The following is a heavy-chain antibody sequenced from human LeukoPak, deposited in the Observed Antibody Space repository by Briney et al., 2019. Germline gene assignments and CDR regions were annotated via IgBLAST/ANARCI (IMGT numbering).Heavy chain of an antibody. V-gene: IGHV1-2*02. D-gene: IGHD2-21*02. CDR2: INHNSGAT. Sequence: ASVKVSCKPSGNTFTGHYIHWVRQAPGQGLEWMGWINHNSGATDYAQKFQGRVTTTSDTSISTAYVELSRLRSDDTAVYYCASQVLTDYYFDSWGQGILLTVSS. J-gene: IGHJ4*02. CDR3: ASQVLTDYYFDS. CDR1: GNTFTGHY.